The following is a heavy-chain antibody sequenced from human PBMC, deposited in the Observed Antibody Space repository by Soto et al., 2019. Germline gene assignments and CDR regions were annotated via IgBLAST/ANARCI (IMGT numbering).Heavy chain of an antibody. V-gene: IGHV3-21*01. Sequence: PGGSLRLSCAASGFTFSSYSMNWVRQAPGKGLEWVSSISTSSNYIYYADSVKGRFTISRDNAKNSLYLQMHSLRAEDTAVYYCGRVGYSGIYYVPFDSWGQGTLVTVSS. D-gene: IGHD1-26*01. CDR2: ISTSSNYI. J-gene: IGHJ4*02. CDR1: GFTFSSYS. CDR3: GRVGYSGIYYVPFDS.